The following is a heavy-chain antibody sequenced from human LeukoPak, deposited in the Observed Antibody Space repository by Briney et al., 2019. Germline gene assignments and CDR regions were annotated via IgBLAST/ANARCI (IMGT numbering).Heavy chain of an antibody. V-gene: IGHV3-21*01. CDR3: TRDYYDSSGLPFDY. CDR2: ISSISHYI. D-gene: IGHD3-22*01. CDR1: GYSFRSHS. Sequence: GGSLRLSCAGSGYSFRSHSMNWVRQAPGKGLEWVSSISSISHYIYYADSVKGRFTISRDNAKNSLYLQMNSLRAEDTALYYCTRDYYDSSGLPFDYWGQGTLVTVSS. J-gene: IGHJ4*02.